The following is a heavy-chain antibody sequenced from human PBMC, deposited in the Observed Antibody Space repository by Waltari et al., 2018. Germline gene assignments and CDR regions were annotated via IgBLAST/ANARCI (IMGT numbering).Heavy chain of an antibody. J-gene: IGHJ4*02. V-gene: IGHV2-5*02. CDR2: IYWDDDK. Sequence: QITLKESGPTLVKPTQTLTLTCPLSGFSHSTRAVGVGWIRQPPGKALEWLGVIYWDDDKRYSPSLKNRLTITKDTSKNQVVLTMTNLDPVDTATYFCAHRGNSGWFGDFFYYWGQGILVTVSS. CDR3: AHRGNSGWFGDFFYY. CDR1: GFSHSTRAVG. D-gene: IGHD6-19*01.